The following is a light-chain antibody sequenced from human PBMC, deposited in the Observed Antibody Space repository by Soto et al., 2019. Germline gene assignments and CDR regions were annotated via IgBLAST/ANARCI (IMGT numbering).Light chain of an antibody. V-gene: IGKV3-15*01. CDR3: QQYNSWPLT. CDR2: GAS. Sequence: ELVMTQSPATLSVAPGERATLSCRASQSISTFLAWYQRKPGQAPRLLIYGASTRATGIPATFSGSGSGTEFTLTISSLQSEDFAVYYCQQYNSWPLTFGGGTKVDIK. CDR1: QSISTF. J-gene: IGKJ4*01.